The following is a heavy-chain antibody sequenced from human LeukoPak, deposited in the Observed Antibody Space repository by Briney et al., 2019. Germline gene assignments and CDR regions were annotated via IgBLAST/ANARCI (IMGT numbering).Heavy chain of an antibody. CDR1: GVSISDYY. V-gene: IGHV4-59*01. D-gene: IGHD3-16*01. J-gene: IGHJ4*02. CDR2: IYYSGST. Sequence: SETLSLTCTVSGVSISDYYWSWIRQPPGKGLEWIGYIYYSGSTNHNPSLKSRVTISADTSKNQFSLKLSSVTAADTAVYYCARDDVWGSLDYWGQGTLVTVSS. CDR3: ARDDVWGSLDY.